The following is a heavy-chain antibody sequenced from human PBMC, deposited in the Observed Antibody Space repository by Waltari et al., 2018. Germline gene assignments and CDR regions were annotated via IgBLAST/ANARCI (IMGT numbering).Heavy chain of an antibody. Sequence: EVHLVDSGGALVQPGGSVSPSCAASGFTFGAAWMSWVRQAPGKGLEWVARVKSKVDGGTADYAALVKGRFTILRDDSKNTLSLEMNSLKTEDTAVYYCVADIPEPLAQIDYWGQGTLVTVSS. V-gene: IGHV3-15*02. D-gene: IGHD2-2*01. J-gene: IGHJ4*02. CDR3: VADIPEPLAQIDY. CDR2: VKSKVDGGTA. CDR1: GFTFGAAW.